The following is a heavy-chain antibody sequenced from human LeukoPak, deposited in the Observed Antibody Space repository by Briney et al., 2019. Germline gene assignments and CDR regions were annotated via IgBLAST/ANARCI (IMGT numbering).Heavy chain of an antibody. CDR2: IYYSGST. Sequence: SETLSLTCTVSGGSISSYYWSWIRQPPGKGLEWIGYIYYSGSTNYNSSLKSRVTISVDTSKNQFSLKLSSVTAADTAVYYCARHPDYYDSSGYPDYWGQGTLVTVSS. CDR3: ARHPDYYDSSGYPDY. CDR1: GGSISSYY. V-gene: IGHV4-59*08. D-gene: IGHD3-22*01. J-gene: IGHJ4*02.